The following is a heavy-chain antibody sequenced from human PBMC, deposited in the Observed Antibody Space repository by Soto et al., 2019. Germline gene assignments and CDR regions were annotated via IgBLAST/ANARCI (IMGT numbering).Heavy chain of an antibody. CDR1: GFTFTSSA. D-gene: IGHD2-2*01. Sequence: QMQLVQSGPEVKKPGTSVKVSCKASGFTFTSSAMQWVRQARGQRLEWIGWIVVGSGNTNYAQKFQERVTITRDMSTSTAYMELSSLRPEDTAVYYCAAGIVVVPAAANWYFDLWGRGTLVTVSS. J-gene: IGHJ2*01. CDR3: AAGIVVVPAAANWYFDL. CDR2: IVVGSGNT. V-gene: IGHV1-58*02.